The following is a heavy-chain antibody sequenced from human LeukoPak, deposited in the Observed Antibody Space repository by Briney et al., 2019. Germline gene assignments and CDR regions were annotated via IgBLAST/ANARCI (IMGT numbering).Heavy chain of an antibody. Sequence: ASVKVSCKASGYTFTSFDINWVRQAPGQGLEWMGWMNPNSGNTGYAQKFQGRVTMTRNTSISTAYMELSSLRFEDTAVFYCARGGSGWPIDYWGQGTLVTDSS. J-gene: IGHJ4*02. CDR3: ARGGSGWPIDY. D-gene: IGHD6-19*01. CDR1: GYTFTSFD. CDR2: MNPNSGNT. V-gene: IGHV1-8*01.